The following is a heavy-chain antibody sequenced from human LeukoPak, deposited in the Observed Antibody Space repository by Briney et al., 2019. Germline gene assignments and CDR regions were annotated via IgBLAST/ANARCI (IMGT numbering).Heavy chain of an antibody. CDR2: IYYSGST. D-gene: IGHD5-12*01. CDR1: GGSISSYY. J-gene: IGHJ4*02. CDR3: AAHSGYDLSYFDY. Sequence: SETLSLTCTVSGGSISSYYWSWIRQPPGKGLEWIGYIYYSGSTNYNPSLKSRVTISVDTSKNQFSLKLSSVTAADTAVYYCAAHSGYDLSYFDYWGQGTLVTVSS. V-gene: IGHV4-59*08.